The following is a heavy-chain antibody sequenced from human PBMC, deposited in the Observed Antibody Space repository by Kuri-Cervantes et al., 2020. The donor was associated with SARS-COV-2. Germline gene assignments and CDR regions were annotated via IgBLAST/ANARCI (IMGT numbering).Heavy chain of an antibody. CDR2: IYHSGST. J-gene: IGHJ5*02. CDR1: GGSISSSNW. Sequence: SETLSLTCAVSGGSISSSNWWSWVRQPPGKGLEWIGEIYHSGSTNYNPSLKSRVTISVDKSKNQFSLKLSSVTAADTAVYYCARHRGTIFGVVIWWFAPWGRGTLVDVAS. V-gene: IGHV4-4*02. CDR3: ARHRGTIFGVVIWWFAP. D-gene: IGHD3-3*01.